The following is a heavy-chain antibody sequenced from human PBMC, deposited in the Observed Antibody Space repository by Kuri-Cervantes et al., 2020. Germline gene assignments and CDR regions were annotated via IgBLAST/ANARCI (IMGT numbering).Heavy chain of an antibody. J-gene: IGHJ4*02. CDR3: ARELGRGVISPYFDY. CDR2: ISSSSSYI. D-gene: IGHD3-10*01. Sequence: GESLKISCAASGFTFSSYSMNWVRQAPGKGLEWVSSISSSSSYIYYADSVKGRFTISRDNSKNTLYLQMHSLRAEDTAIYYCARELGRGVISPYFDYWGQGTLVTVSS. CDR1: GFTFSSYS. V-gene: IGHV3-21*01.